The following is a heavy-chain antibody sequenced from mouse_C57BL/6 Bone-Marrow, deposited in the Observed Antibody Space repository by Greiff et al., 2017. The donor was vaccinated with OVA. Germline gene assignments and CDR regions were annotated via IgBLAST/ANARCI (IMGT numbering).Heavy chain of an antibody. V-gene: IGHV1-34*01. CDR3: AIYYDYDAWFAY. J-gene: IGHJ3*01. D-gene: IGHD2-4*01. Sequence: VQLKQSGPELVKPGASVKMSCKASGYTFTDYYMHWVKQSHGKSLEWIGYIYPNNGGNGYNQKFKGKATLTVDKSSSTAYMELRSLTSEDSAVYYCAIYYDYDAWFAYWGQGTLVTVSA. CDR1: GYTFTDYY. CDR2: IYPNNGGN.